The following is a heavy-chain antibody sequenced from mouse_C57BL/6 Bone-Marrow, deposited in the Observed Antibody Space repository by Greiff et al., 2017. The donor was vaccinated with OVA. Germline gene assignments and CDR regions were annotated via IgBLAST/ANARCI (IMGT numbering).Heavy chain of an antibody. V-gene: IGHV5-12*01. CDR1: GFTFSDYY. J-gene: IGHJ2*01. CDR3: ARHDSSGPFDY. CDR2: ISTGGGST. D-gene: IGHD3-2*02. Sequence: EVKVVESGGGLVQPGGSLKLSCAASGFTFSDYYMYWVRQTPEKRLEWVAYISTGGGSTYYPDTVKGRFTISRDNATNTLYLQLSSLKSEDTAMYYCARHDSSGPFDYWGQGTTLTVSS.